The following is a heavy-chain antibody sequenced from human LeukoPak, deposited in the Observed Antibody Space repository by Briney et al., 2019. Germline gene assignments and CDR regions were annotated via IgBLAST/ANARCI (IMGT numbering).Heavy chain of an antibody. CDR3: ARVRTGWIQLRDYWFDP. CDR1: GGSISPYC. CDR2: ICYSGST. D-gene: IGHD5-18*01. V-gene: IGHV4-59*01. Sequence: SETLSLTCTVSGGSISPYCWSWIRQSPGKGLEWIGYICYSGSTNYNPSLKSRVTISVDTSKNQFSLKLSSVTAADTAVYYCARVRTGWIQLRDYWFDPWGQGTLVTVSS. J-gene: IGHJ5*02.